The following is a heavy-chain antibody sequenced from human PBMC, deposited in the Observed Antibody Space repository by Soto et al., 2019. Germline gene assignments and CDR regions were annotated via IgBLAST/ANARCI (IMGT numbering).Heavy chain of an antibody. CDR1: GGTFSSYT. V-gene: IGHV1-69*02. D-gene: IGHD3-22*01. J-gene: IGHJ6*02. Sequence: QVQLVQSGAEVKKPGASVKVSCKASGGTFSSYTISWVRQAPGQGLEWMGRIIAILGIAKYAQKFQGRVTITADKSTSSAYMELSSLRSEDTAVYYCASRDFDSSDYYYYGMEVWGQGTTVTVSS. CDR2: IIAILGIA. CDR3: ASRDFDSSDYYYYGMEV.